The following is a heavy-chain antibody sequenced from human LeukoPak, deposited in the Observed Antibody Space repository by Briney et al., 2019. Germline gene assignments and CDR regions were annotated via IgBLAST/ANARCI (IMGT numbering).Heavy chain of an antibody. V-gene: IGHV1-46*01. Sequence: ASVKVSCKASGYTLTSYYMHWVRQAPGQGLEWMGIINPSGGSTSYAQKFQGRVTMTRDMSTSTVYMELSSLRSEDTAMYYCARAMNSWFLLDLDYWGQGNLVTVSS. J-gene: IGHJ4*02. CDR1: GYTLTSYY. CDR2: INPSGGST. CDR3: ARAMNSWFLLDLDY. D-gene: IGHD3-22*01.